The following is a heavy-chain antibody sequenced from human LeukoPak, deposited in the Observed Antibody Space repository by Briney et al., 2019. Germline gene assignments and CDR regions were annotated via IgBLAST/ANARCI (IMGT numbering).Heavy chain of an antibody. Sequence: GASVKVSCKASGYTFTGYYMHWVRQAPGQGLEWMGWINPNSGGTNYAQKFQGRVTMTRDTSISTAYMELSRLRSDDAAVYYCARGDVYYYDSSGYYFNFDYWGQGTLVTVSS. J-gene: IGHJ4*02. D-gene: IGHD3-22*01. V-gene: IGHV1-2*02. CDR3: ARGDVYYYDSSGYYFNFDY. CDR2: INPNSGGT. CDR1: GYTFTGYY.